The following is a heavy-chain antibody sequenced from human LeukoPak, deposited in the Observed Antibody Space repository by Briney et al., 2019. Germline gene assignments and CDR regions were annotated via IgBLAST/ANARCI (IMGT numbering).Heavy chain of an antibody. V-gene: IGHV4-59*08. CDR3: ARQPCGGDCYSDY. D-gene: IGHD2-21*02. Sequence: SETLSLICTVSGGSISSYYWSWIRQPPGKGLEWIGYIYYSGSTNYNPSLKSRVTISVDTSKNQFSLKLSSVTAADTAVYYCARQPCGGDCYSDYWGQGTLVTVSS. CDR1: GGSISSYY. J-gene: IGHJ4*02. CDR2: IYYSGST.